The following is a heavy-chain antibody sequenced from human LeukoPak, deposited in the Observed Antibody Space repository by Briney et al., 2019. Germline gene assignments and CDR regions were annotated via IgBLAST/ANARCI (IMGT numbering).Heavy chain of an antibody. CDR3: ARARYCYTTSCPLDY. V-gene: IGHV1-2*06. J-gene: IGHJ4*02. D-gene: IGHD2-2*01. CDR1: GYIFTDYY. CDR2: INPNSGGT. Sequence: ASVKVSCKASGYIFTDYYIHWVRQAPGQGHEWMGRINPNSGGTNFAQKFQASVTMTSDTSISTAYMEVSGLESDDTAVYYCARARYCYTTSCPLDYWGQGTLVTVSS.